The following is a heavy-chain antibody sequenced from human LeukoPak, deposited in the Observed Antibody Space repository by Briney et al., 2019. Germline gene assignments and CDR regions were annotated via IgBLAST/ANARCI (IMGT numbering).Heavy chain of an antibody. CDR3: ARGQPFDY. Sequence: SETLSLTCTVSGGSISSYYWSWIRQPPGKGLEWIGYIYYSGSTNYNPSLKSRVTISVDTSKNQFSLKLSSVTAADTAVYYCARGQPFDYWGQGTLVTVSS. CDR2: IYYSGST. CDR1: GGSISSYY. V-gene: IGHV4-59*12. J-gene: IGHJ4*02.